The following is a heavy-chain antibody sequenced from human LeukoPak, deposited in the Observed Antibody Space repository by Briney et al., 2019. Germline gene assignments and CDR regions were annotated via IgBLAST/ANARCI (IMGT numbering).Heavy chain of an antibody. V-gene: IGHV3-7*01. D-gene: IGHD3-3*02. Sequence: GGSLRLSCAASGFTFSSYSMNWVRQAPGKGLEWVANIKQDGSEKYYVDSVKGRFTISRDNAKNSLYLQMNSLRAEDTAVYYCAREHLDAFDIWGQGTMVTVSS. J-gene: IGHJ3*02. CDR3: AREHLDAFDI. CDR2: IKQDGSEK. CDR1: GFTFSSYS.